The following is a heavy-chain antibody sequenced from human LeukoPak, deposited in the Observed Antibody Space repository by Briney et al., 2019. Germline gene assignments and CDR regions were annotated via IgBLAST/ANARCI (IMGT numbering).Heavy chain of an antibody. V-gene: IGHV3-74*01. D-gene: IGHD3-3*01. J-gene: IGHJ6*03. Sequence: GGSLRLSCAASGFALSSYWMRWVRQAPGKGLVWVSRINSDGSSTSYADSVKGRFTISRDNAKSTLYLQMNSLRAEDTAVYYCARSITIFGVVIYYYYYMDVWGKGTTVTVSS. CDR1: GFALSSYW. CDR3: ARSITIFGVVIYYYYYMDV. CDR2: INSDGSST.